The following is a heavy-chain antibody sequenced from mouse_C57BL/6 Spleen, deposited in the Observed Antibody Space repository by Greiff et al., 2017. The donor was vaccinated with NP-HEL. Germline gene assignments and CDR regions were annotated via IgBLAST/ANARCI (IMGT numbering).Heavy chain of an antibody. Sequence: VQVVESGAELARPGASVKLSCKASGYTFTSYGISWVKQRTGQGLEWIGEIYPRSGNTYYNEKFKGKATLTADKSSSTAYMELRSLTSEDSAVYFCARFPITTVVPYAMDYWGQGTSVTVSS. V-gene: IGHV1-81*01. D-gene: IGHD1-1*01. CDR1: GYTFTSYG. CDR2: IYPRSGNT. CDR3: ARFPITTVVPYAMDY. J-gene: IGHJ4*01.